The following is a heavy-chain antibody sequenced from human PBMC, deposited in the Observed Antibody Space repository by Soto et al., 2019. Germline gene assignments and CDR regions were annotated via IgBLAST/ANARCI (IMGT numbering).Heavy chain of an antibody. CDR3: ARERSSGYCSSTSCYTRSGTTWLRYGMDV. CDR2: TRNKANSYTT. D-gene: IGHD2-2*02. CDR1: GFTFSDHY. J-gene: IGHJ6*02. Sequence: PGGSLRLSCAASGFTFSDHYMDWVRQAPGKGLEWVGRTRNKANSYTTEYAASVKGRFTISRDDSKNSLYLQMNSLKTEDTAVYYCARERSSGYCSSTSCYTRSGTTWLRYGMDVWGQGTTVTVSS. V-gene: IGHV3-72*01.